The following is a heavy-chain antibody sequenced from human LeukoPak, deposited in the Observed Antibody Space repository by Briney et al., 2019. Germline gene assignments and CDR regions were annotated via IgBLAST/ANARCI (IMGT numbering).Heavy chain of an antibody. J-gene: IGHJ4*02. Sequence: GGSLRLSCTASGFTSSNYWMHWVRQAPGKGLVWVSRINSDGSSTSHADSVKGRFTISRDNAKNTLYLQMNGLRAEDTAVYYCASALSDWGQGTLVTVSS. D-gene: IGHD3-16*01. CDR2: INSDGSST. CDR3: ASALSD. V-gene: IGHV3-74*01. CDR1: GFTSSNYW.